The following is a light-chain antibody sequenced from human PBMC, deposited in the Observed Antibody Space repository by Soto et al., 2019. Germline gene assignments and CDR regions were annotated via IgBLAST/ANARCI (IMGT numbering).Light chain of an antibody. J-gene: IGKJ4*01. CDR1: QGISSF. Sequence: DIPLTQSPSFLSASAGDRVTITCRASQGISSFLAWYQQKPGKVPKLLIYAASTLQSGVPSRFSGSGSGTEFTLTINSLQPEDFATYFCQQLNSYPLTFGGGTKVEIK. V-gene: IGKV1-9*01. CDR2: AAS. CDR3: QQLNSYPLT.